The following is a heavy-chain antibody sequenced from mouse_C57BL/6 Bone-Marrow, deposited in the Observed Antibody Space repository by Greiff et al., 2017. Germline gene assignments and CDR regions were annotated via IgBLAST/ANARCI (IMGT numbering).Heavy chain of an antibody. V-gene: IGHV1-53*01. J-gene: IGHJ3*01. CDR3: ARAGILWLRRAWFAY. CDR1: GYTFTSYW. Sequence: QVQLQQSGPELVKPGASVTLSCKASGYTFTSYWMHWVKQRPGQGLEWIGNINPSNGGTNYNEKFKSKATLTVDKSSSTAYMQLSSLPSEDSAVYYCARAGILWLRRAWFAYWGQGTLVTVSA. D-gene: IGHD2-2*01. CDR2: INPSNGGT.